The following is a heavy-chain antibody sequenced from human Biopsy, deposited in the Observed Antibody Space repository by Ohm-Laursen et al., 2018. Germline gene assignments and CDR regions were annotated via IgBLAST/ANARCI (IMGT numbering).Heavy chain of an antibody. D-gene: IGHD6-13*01. CDR1: RFTFGTYG. CDR2: ISFDGSDQ. CDR3: VKDRGAAGTDYYYGMDV. J-gene: IGHJ6*01. V-gene: IGHV3-30*18. Sequence: SLRLSCAASRFTFGTYGMHWVRQAPGKGLEWVAVISFDGSDQRYADSVKGRFTISRDNSKNTLYLQMNSLRAEDTAVFYCVKDRGAAGTDYYYGMDVWGQGTTVTVSS.